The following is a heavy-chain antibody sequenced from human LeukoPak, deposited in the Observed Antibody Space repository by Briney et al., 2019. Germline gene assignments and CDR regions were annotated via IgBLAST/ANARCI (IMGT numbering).Heavy chain of an antibody. Sequence: PSETLSLTCTVSGGSISSGDYYWSWIRQPPGKGLEWIGYIYHTGSTDYNPSLKSRVTISVDTSKNQFSLKLSSVTAADTAVYHCARAGLVHATSWGMDVWGQGTTVTVSS. V-gene: IGHV4-30-4*01. D-gene: IGHD2-8*01. CDR2: IYHTGST. CDR3: ARAGLVHATSWGMDV. J-gene: IGHJ6*02. CDR1: GGSISSGDYY.